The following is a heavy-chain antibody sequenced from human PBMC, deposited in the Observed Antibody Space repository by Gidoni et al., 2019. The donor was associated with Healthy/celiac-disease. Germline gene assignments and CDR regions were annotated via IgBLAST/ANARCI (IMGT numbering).Heavy chain of an antibody. CDR2: IKSKTDGGTT. CDR3: TTPPDYGGNSGPFDY. J-gene: IGHJ4*02. D-gene: IGHD4-17*01. Sequence: EVQLVESGGGLVKPGGSLRLSCAASGFTFSNAWMSWVRQAPGKGLEWVGRIKSKTDGGTTDYAAPVKGRFTISRDDSKNTLYLQMNSLKTEDTAVYYCTTPPDYGGNSGPFDYWGQGTLVTVSS. CDR1: GFTFSNAW. V-gene: IGHV3-15*01.